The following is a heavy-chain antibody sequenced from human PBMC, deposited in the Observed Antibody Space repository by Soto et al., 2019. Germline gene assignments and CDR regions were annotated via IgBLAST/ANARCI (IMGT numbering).Heavy chain of an antibody. Sequence: ASVKVSCKASGYTFSSYDINWVRQATGQGLEWMGWMNPNSGNTGYAQKFQGQVTISADKSISTAYLQWSSLKASDTAMYYCARQAGYSGYGKAIDIWGQGTMVTVSS. CDR3: ARQAGYSGYGKAIDI. J-gene: IGHJ3*02. V-gene: IGHV1-8*01. CDR2: MNPNSGNT. D-gene: IGHD5-12*01. CDR1: GYTFSSYD.